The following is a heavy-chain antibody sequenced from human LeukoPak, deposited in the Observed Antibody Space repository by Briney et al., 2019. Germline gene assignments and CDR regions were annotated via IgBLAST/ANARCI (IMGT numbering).Heavy chain of an antibody. V-gene: IGHV1-69*06. Sequence: ASVKVSCKASGGTFSSYVINWVRQAPGQGLEWMGGIIPIFGTANYAQKFQGRVTITADKSTSTAYMELSSLRSEDTAVYYCARGLGAPENLAVAAVFDSGGQGPLVTVS. CDR3: ARGLGAPENLAVAAVFDS. CDR2: IIPIFGTA. CDR1: GGTFSSYV. J-gene: IGHJ4*02. D-gene: IGHD6-19*01.